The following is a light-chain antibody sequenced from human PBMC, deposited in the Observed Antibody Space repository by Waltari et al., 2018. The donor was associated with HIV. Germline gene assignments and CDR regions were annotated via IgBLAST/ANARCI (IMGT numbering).Light chain of an antibody. J-gene: IGKJ2*01. CDR3: QKYGTSERYT. CDR1: QRVSSGH. V-gene: IGKV3-20*01. Sequence: EVVLTQSPDLLSLSPGQRATLFCRACQRVSSGHLAWYQQKSGQAPRLLIYGASSRAAGIPDRFSGSGSGTDFTLTINRLEPEDFAVYYCQKYGTSERYTFGQGTKLEIK. CDR2: GAS.